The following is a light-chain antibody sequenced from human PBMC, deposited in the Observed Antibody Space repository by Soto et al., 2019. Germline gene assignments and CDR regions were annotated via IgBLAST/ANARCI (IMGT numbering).Light chain of an antibody. V-gene: IGLV1-44*01. J-gene: IGLJ1*01. CDR2: NNN. Sequence: QSVLTQPPSASGTPGQRVIISCSGSSSSIGSNTVNWYQQLPGMAPKLLIYNNNQRPSGVPDRFSGSKSGTSASLAISGLQSADEADYYFATWDDSRNKHFGTGTKVTVL. CDR1: SSSIGSNT. CDR3: ATWDDSRNKH.